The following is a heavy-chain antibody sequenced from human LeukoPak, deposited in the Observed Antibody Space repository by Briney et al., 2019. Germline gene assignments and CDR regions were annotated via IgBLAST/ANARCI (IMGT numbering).Heavy chain of an antibody. J-gene: IGHJ4*02. CDR2: FDPEDGET. CDR1: GYTLTELS. CDR3: ATDGPPLPAAIIPY. D-gene: IGHD2-2*01. Sequence: EASVKVSCKVSGYTLTELSMHWVRQAPGKGLEWMGGFDPEDGETIYAQKFQGRVTMTEDTSKNTAYMEMSSLRAEDTAVYYCATDGPPLPAAIIPYWGQGTLVTVSS. V-gene: IGHV1-24*01.